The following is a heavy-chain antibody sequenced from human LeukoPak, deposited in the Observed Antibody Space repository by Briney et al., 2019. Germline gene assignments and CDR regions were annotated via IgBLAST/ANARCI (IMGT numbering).Heavy chain of an antibody. CDR1: GYSFTSYW. V-gene: IGHV5-51*01. CDR2: IYPGDSDT. D-gene: IGHD2-2*01. Sequence: GESLKISCKGSGYSFTSYWIGWVRQMPGKGLEWMGIIYPGDSDTRYSPSFQGQVTISADKSISTAYLQWSSLKASDTAIYYCARHGLAVSSKPWAWFDPWGQGTLVTVSS. CDR3: ARHGLAVSSKPWAWFDP. J-gene: IGHJ5*02.